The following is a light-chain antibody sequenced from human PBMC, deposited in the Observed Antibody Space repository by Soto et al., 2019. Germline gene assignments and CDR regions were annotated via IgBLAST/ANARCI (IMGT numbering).Light chain of an antibody. CDR1: QSISNH. CDR2: AAA. V-gene: IGKV1-39*01. CDR3: QQSYSSPPT. Sequence: DFEMTQSPSTLSASVGDRVTITCRASQSISNHLNWYQQKPGKAPKLLIFAAASLQSGVPSRFSGSRSGPDFTLTISSLQPEDFATYYCQQSYSSPPTLGQGTKVDIK. J-gene: IGKJ1*01.